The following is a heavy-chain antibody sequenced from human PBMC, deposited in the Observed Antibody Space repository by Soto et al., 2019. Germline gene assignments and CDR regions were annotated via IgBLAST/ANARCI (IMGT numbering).Heavy chain of an antibody. V-gene: IGHV1-8*01. J-gene: IGHJ5*02. Sequence: QVQLVQSGAEVKKPGASVKVSCKASGYTFTSYDINWVRQATGQGLEWMGWMNPNSGNTGYAQKFQGRVTMTSNTSKSTAYMELSSLRGEDAAVYYCARASGDDVDSNCFDPWGQGTLVTVAS. CDR1: GYTFTSYD. CDR2: MNPNSGNT. CDR3: ARASGDDVDSNCFDP. D-gene: IGHD4-17*01.